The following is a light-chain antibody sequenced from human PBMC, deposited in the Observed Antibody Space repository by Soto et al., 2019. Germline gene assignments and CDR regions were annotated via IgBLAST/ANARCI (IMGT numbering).Light chain of an antibody. V-gene: IGKV3-11*01. J-gene: IGKJ4*01. Sequence: EIVLTQSPATLSLSPGERATLSCRASQSLSSYLAWYQQRRGQAPRLLIYDASRRATGIPARFSGSGSGTDFTISISSLEPEDFAVYYCQQRSDWPLTFGGGTKVEIK. CDR1: QSLSSY. CDR2: DAS. CDR3: QQRSDWPLT.